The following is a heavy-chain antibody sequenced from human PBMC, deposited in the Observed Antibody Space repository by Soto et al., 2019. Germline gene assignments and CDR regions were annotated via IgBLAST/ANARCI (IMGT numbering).Heavy chain of an antibody. J-gene: IGHJ6*02. CDR3: ARERSSSSSFYYYGMDV. Sequence: GGSLRLSCAASGFTFSSYAMHWVRQAPGKGLEWVAAISYDGSNKYYADSVKGRFTISRDNSKNTLYLQMNSLRAEDTAVYYCARERSSSSSFYYYGMDVWGQGTTVTVSS. D-gene: IGHD6-6*01. CDR1: GFTFSSYA. CDR2: ISYDGSNK. V-gene: IGHV3-30-3*01.